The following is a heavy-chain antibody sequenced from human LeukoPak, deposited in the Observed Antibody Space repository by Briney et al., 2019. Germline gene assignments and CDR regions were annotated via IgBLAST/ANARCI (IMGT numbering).Heavy chain of an antibody. D-gene: IGHD3-10*01. CDR2: ISYDGSNE. V-gene: IGHV3-30*18. Sequence: GGSLRLSCAASGFTFSSYGMHWVRQAPGRGLEWVAVISYDGSNEYYADSVKGRFTISRDNSKSTLYLQMNSLRAEDTAVYYCAKWGRGNYGSGSYEVYWGQGTVVTVSS. CDR3: AKWGRGNYGSGSYEVY. CDR1: GFTFSSYG. J-gene: IGHJ4*02.